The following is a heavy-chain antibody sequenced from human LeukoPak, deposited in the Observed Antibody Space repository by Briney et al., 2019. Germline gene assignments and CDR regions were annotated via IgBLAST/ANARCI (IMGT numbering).Heavy chain of an antibody. D-gene: IGHD6-19*01. J-gene: IGHJ4*02. CDR2: ISWNSGSI. CDR3: AKDLARIAVAYGFDY. V-gene: IGHV3-9*01. Sequence: GRSLRLSRAAPGFTFDDYAMHWVRQAPGKGLEWVSGISWNSGSIGYADSVKSRFTISRDNAKNSLYLQMNSLRAEDTALYYCAKDLARIAVAYGFDYWGQGTLVTVSS. CDR1: GFTFDDYA.